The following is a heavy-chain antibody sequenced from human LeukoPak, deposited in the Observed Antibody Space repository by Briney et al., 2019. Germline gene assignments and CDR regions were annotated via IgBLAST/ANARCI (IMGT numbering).Heavy chain of an antibody. Sequence: GGSLRLSCAASGFTFSRHWMTWVRQAPGKGLEWVSAMSGSGDSIYYADSVKGRFTISRDNSKSALYLQMNSLRAEDTAVYYCAKDRSTLRTFNDYWGQGTLVTVSS. V-gene: IGHV3-23*01. CDR2: MSGSGDSI. CDR1: GFTFSRHW. CDR3: AKDRSTLRTFNDY. J-gene: IGHJ4*02. D-gene: IGHD1-14*01.